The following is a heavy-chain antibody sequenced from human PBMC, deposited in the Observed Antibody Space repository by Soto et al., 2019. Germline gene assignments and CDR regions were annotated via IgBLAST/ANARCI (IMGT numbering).Heavy chain of an antibody. CDR1: GGSISSYY. CDR2: IYTSGST. Sequence: QVQLQESGPGLVKPSETLSLTCTVSGGSISSYYWSWIRQPAGKGLEWIGRIYTSGSTNYNPSLKSRVTMSVDTSKNQFSLKLSSVTAADTAVYYCASVSIVGATIVAFDIWGQGTMVTVSS. CDR3: ASVSIVGATIVAFDI. D-gene: IGHD1-26*01. V-gene: IGHV4-4*07. J-gene: IGHJ3*02.